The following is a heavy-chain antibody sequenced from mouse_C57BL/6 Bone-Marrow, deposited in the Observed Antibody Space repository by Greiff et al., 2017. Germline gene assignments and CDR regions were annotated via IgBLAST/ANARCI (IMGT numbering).Heavy chain of an antibody. D-gene: IGHD1-1*01. Sequence: EVQLVESGGGLVKPGGSLKLSCAASGFTFSSYAMSWVRQTPEKRLEWVATISDGGSYTYYPDNVKGRFTISRDNAKNNLYLQMSHLKSEDTAMXYCARDYYGSYYFDYWGQGTTLTVSS. CDR2: ISDGGSYT. J-gene: IGHJ2*01. CDR3: ARDYYGSYYFDY. CDR1: GFTFSSYA. V-gene: IGHV5-4*01.